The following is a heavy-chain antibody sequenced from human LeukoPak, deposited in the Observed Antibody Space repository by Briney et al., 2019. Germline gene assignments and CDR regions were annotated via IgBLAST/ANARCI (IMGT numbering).Heavy chain of an antibody. V-gene: IGHV4-59*01. D-gene: IGHD2-2*01. CDR3: ARGDFCSSTSCYLRPMDV. J-gene: IGHJ6*03. CDR1: GGSISDYY. Sequence: SETLSLTCTVSGGSISDYYWSWIRQPPGEGLEWIGYIYYSGSTSYNPSLKSRVTMSVDTSKNQFSLKLSSVTAADTAVYYCARGDFCSSTSCYLRPMDVWGKGTTVTVSS. CDR2: IYYSGST.